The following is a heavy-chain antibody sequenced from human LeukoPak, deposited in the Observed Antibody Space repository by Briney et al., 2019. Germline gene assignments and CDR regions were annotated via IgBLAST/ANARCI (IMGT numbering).Heavy chain of an antibody. CDR3: AKGPGSDFWSGSYPFDY. CDR2: ITASGYST. D-gene: IGHD3-3*01. V-gene: IGHV3-23*01. Sequence: PGGSLRLSCVASGVTFSDYAMNWVRQAPGKGLEWVSAITASGYSTYYADSVKGRFTISRDNSRNTLYLQMNSLRADDTAVYYCAKGPGSDFWSGSYPFDYWGQGTLVTVSS. CDR1: GVTFSDYA. J-gene: IGHJ4*02.